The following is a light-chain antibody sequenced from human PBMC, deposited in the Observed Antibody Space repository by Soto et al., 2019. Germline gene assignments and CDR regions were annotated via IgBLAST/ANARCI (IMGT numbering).Light chain of an antibody. CDR2: GAS. CDR3: QQYNNWPRA. Sequence: EIVMTQSPATLSVSPGERATLSCRASQSVSSNLAWYQQKPGQAPRLLIYGASTRATGIPARFSGSGSGTEFTLTISSLQSEDCAVYYCQQYNNWPRAFCQGTKVAIK. V-gene: IGKV3-15*01. J-gene: IGKJ1*01. CDR1: QSVSSN.